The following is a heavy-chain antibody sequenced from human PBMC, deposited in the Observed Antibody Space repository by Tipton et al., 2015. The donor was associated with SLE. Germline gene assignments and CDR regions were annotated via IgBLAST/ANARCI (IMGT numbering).Heavy chain of an antibody. CDR1: GGSISSYY. CDR3: ERGYSNYSYYYYYYMDV. CDR2: IYYSGST. J-gene: IGHJ6*03. D-gene: IGHD4-11*01. V-gene: IGHV4-59*01. Sequence: TLSLTCTVSGGSISSYYWSWIRQPPGKGLEWIGYIYYSGSTNYNPSLKSRVTISVDTSKNQFSLKLSSVTAADTAVYYCERGYSNYSYYYYYYMDVWGKGTAVTVSS.